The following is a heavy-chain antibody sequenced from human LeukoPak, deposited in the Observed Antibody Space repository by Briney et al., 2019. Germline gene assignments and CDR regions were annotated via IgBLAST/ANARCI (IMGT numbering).Heavy chain of an antibody. CDR2: ISAYNGDI. J-gene: IGHJ3*02. Sequence: EASVKVSYKASGYTFTKYGVSWVRQAPGQGLEWMGWISAYNGDIKYAQRGKGRVTMTTDTSTSTVYMELRSLRSDDTAVYYCARESGSDAFDIWGQGTMVTVSS. V-gene: IGHV1-18*01. CDR3: ARESGSDAFDI. CDR1: GYTFTKYG.